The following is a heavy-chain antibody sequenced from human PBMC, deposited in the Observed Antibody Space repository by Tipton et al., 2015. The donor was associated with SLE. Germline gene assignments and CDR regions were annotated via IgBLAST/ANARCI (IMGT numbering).Heavy chain of an antibody. V-gene: IGHV1-69*05. CDR3: ARRQGGQWDGWLDP. J-gene: IGHJ5*02. Sequence: QLVQSGAEVKKPGSSVKVSCKASGGTFSSYNFNWGRQAPGQGLEWMGGIIPLFGTPYHAQNFQGRVTISTDEATSTAYMELSILRAEDTALGFSARRQGGQWDGWLDPWGQGILVTVSS. CDR2: IIPLFGTP. D-gene: IGHD1-26*01. CDR1: GGTFSSYN.